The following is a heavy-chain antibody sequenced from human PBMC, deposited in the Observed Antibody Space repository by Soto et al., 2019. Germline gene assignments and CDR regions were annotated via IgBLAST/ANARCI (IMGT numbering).Heavy chain of an antibody. CDR3: AKDIGQNYYDSSGYPDY. D-gene: IGHD3-22*01. V-gene: IGHV3-9*01. J-gene: IGHJ4*02. CDR1: GFTFDDYA. CDR2: ISWNSGSI. Sequence: AGGSLRLSCAASGFTFDDYAMHWVRQAPGKGLEWVSGISWNSGSIGYADSVKGRFTISRDNAKNSLYLQMNSLRAEDTALYYCAKDIGQNYYDSSGYPDYWGQGTLVTVSS.